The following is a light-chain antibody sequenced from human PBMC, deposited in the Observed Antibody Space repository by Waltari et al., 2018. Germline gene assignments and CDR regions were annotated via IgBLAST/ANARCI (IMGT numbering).Light chain of an antibody. CDR1: QNIGTD. J-gene: IGKJ3*01. V-gene: IGKV6-21*01. Sequence: ELVLTQSPDFQSATPNEKVTITCRASQNIGTDLHWYQQIPYQSPNLLIRYASRSFSGVPSRFSGSGSGTTFTLTISSLQAEDAATYYCHQSGSLPFTFGPGTKVDIK. CDR2: YAS. CDR3: HQSGSLPFT.